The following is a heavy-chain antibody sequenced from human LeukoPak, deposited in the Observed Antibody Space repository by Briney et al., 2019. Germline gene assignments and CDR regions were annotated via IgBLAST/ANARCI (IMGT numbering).Heavy chain of an antibody. D-gene: IGHD5-18*01. Sequence: PSETLSLTCAVSGGSFSGYYWSWIRQPPGKGLEWIGEINHSGSTNYNPSLMSRVTISVDTSKNQFSRKLSSVTAADRAVYYCARGYSYADYWGQGTLVTVSS. CDR1: GGSFSGYY. CDR2: INHSGST. J-gene: IGHJ4*02. V-gene: IGHV4-34*01. CDR3: ARGYSYADY.